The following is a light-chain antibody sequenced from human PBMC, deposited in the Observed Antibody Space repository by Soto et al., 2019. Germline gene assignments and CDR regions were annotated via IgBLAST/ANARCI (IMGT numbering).Light chain of an antibody. CDR3: QQLNSHPRT. J-gene: IGKJ2*01. CDR1: QSVSSS. Sequence: DIVLTQSPATLSLSSGDRATLSCRASQSVSSSLAWYQQKPGQAPRLLIYDASSRASGIPARFSGSGSGTDFTLTISSLQPEDFATYYCQQLNSHPRTFGQGTKLEIK. CDR2: DAS. V-gene: IGKV3-11*01.